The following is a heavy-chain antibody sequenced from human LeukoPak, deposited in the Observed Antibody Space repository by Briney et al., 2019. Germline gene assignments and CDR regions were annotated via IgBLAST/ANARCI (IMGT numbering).Heavy chain of an antibody. CDR2: IYHSGST. CDR1: GYSISSGYY. Sequence: SEALSLTCTVSGYSISSGYYWGWIRQPPGKGLEWIGSIYHSGSTYYNPSLKSRVTISVDTSMNQFSLKLSSVPAGDTAGYYCARDYGAGSYNYWGQGTLVTVSS. CDR3: ARDYGAGSYNY. D-gene: IGHD3-10*01. V-gene: IGHV4-38-2*02. J-gene: IGHJ4*02.